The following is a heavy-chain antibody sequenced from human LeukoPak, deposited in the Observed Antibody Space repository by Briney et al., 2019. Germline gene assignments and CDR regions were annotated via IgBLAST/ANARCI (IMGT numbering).Heavy chain of an antibody. CDR1: GFTFRDSA. Sequence: GGSLRLSCSASGFTFRDSAMTWVSQAPGKGLEWGGRIKSKTDGGTTAYVAPVKGRFTISREDSKNKVCLQVNSLNTENTAVYYCTPDLIADHAFDIWGQGTMVTVSS. D-gene: IGHD6-13*01. CDR3: TPDLIADHAFDI. V-gene: IGHV3-15*01. CDR2: IKSKTDGGTT. J-gene: IGHJ3*02.